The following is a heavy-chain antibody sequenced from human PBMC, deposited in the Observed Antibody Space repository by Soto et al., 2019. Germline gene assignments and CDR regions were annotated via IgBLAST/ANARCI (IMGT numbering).Heavy chain of an antibody. V-gene: IGHV4-31*03. CDR2: ISYSASS. CDR1: GGSISSGGYY. Sequence: PSETLSLTCNVSGGSISSGGYYWNWIRQVPGRGLEWIGYISYSASSFYNPSLESRVSVSIDTSGNQFSLKLSSMTAADTAVYYCAGRYYYGSGSYYYYYGMDVWGQGTTVTVSS. J-gene: IGHJ6*02. CDR3: AGRYYYGSGSYYYYYGMDV. D-gene: IGHD3-10*01.